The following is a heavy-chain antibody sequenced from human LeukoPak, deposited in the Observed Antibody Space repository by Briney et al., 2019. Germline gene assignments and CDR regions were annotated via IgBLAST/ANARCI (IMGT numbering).Heavy chain of an antibody. CDR3: AKDLWYSSSWPHDGYLHH. D-gene: IGHD6-13*01. V-gene: IGHV3-48*04. J-gene: IGHJ1*01. CDR2: ISYSGSTK. CDR1: GFTFSGYN. Sequence: GGSLRLSCAASGFTFSGYNMNWVRQAPGKGLEWISFISYSGSTKYYTDSVKGRFTISRDNAKNSLYLQMNCLRAEDTALYYCAKDLWYSSSWPHDGYLHHWGQGTLVTVSS.